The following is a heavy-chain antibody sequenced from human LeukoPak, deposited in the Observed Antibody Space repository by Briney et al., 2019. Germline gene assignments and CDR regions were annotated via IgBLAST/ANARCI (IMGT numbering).Heavy chain of an antibody. CDR1: GFTFSSYW. CDR2: INGDGRNI. J-gene: IGHJ4*02. D-gene: IGHD1-14*01. CDR3: AKDIRPFSYGSFDY. V-gene: IGHV3-74*01. Sequence: GGSLRLPCVASGFTFSSYWMHWVRQDPRKGLVWVSRINGDGRNINYADSVRGRFTISRDNAKNTLYLQMNSLRAEDTALYYCAKDIRPFSYGSFDYWGQGTLVTVSS.